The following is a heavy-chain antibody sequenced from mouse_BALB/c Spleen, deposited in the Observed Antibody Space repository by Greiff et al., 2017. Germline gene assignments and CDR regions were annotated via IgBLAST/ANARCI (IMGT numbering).Heavy chain of an antibody. CDR3: ARDYYGYYYFDY. Sequence: EVKVEESGGGLVQPGGSLKLSCAASGFTFSSYGMSWVHQTPDKRLELVATINSNGGSTYYPDSVKGRFTISRDNAKNTLYLQMSSLKSEDTAMYYCARDYYGYYYFDYWGQGTTLTVSS. CDR1: GFTFSSYG. CDR2: INSNGGST. J-gene: IGHJ2*01. D-gene: IGHD1-2*01. V-gene: IGHV5-6-3*01.